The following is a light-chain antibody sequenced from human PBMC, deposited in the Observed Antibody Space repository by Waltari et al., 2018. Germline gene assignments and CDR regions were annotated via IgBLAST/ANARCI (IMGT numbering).Light chain of an antibody. V-gene: IGKV3-15*01. CDR3: QQYNNWLWT. CDR1: QSISSN. J-gene: IGKJ1*01. CDR2: GAS. Sequence: EIVMTQSPATLSVSLGERATLSGRASQSISSNLAWYRQKPGQAPRLLIFGASTRATGIPTRFSGSGSGTEFTLTISSLQSEDFAIYYCQQYNNWLWTFGQGTEVEIK.